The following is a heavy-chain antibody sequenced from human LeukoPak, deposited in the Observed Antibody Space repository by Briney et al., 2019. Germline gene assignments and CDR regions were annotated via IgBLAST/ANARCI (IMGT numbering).Heavy chain of an antibody. J-gene: IGHJ6*03. CDR3: ARDGTPNYSSGWVYMDV. D-gene: IGHD6-25*01. CDR1: GFNFRDYG. CDR2: IGSSDSTT. Sequence: PGGSLRLSCEASGFNFRDYGMNWVRQAPGKGLEWLSYIGSSDSTTHYADSAKGRFTISRDNAKNSLYLQMNSLRVEDTAVYYCARDGTPNYSSGWVYMDVWGEGTTVTISS. V-gene: IGHV3-48*04.